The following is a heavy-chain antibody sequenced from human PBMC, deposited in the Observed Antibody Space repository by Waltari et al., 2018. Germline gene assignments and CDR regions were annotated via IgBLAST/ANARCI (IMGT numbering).Heavy chain of an antibody. CDR1: GFTFSSYA. CDR2: ISYDGSNK. D-gene: IGHD2-2*01. V-gene: IGHV3-30-3*01. Sequence: QVQLVESGGGVVQPGRSLRLSCAASGFTFSSYAMHWVRQAPGKGLEWVAVISYDGSNKYYADSVKGRFTISRDNSKNTLYLQMNSLRAEDTAVHYCATIVVVPAAIDWFDPWGQGTLVTVSS. CDR3: ATIVVVPAAIDWFDP. J-gene: IGHJ5*02.